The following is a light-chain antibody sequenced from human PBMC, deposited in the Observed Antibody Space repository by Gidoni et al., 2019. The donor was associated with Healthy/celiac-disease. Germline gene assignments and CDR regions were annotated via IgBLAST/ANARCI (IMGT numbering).Light chain of an antibody. CDR2: GAS. CDR3: QQYGSSRFT. J-gene: IGKJ3*01. CDR1: LSVSSSY. V-gene: IGKV3-20*01. Sequence: EIVLTQSPGTLSLSPGERATLSCRASLSVSSSYLAWYQQKPGQAPRLLIYGASSRDTGIPDRFSGSGSGTEFTLTISRLEPEDFAVYYCQQYGSSRFTFGPGTKVDIK.